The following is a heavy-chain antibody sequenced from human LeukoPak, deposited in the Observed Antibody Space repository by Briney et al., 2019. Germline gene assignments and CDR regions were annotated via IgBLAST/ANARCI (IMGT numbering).Heavy chain of an antibody. Sequence: SETLSLTCAVYGGSFSGYYWSWLRQPPGKGLEWIGEINHSGSTNYNPSLKSRVTISVDTSKNQFSLKLSSVTAADTAVYYCARGGVGSSWYYMTFPPDYWGQGTLVTVSS. D-gene: IGHD6-13*01. J-gene: IGHJ4*02. V-gene: IGHV4-34*01. CDR3: ARGGVGSSWYYMTFPPDY. CDR1: GGSFSGYY. CDR2: INHSGST.